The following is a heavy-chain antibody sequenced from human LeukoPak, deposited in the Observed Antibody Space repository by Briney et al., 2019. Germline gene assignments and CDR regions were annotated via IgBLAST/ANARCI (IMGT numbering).Heavy chain of an antibody. CDR3: AKDDAWLQYGD. CDR2: ISPNGVIT. D-gene: IGHD5-24*01. CDR1: GFTFSSYW. Sequence: GGSLRLSCAASGFTFSSYWMSWVRQAPGKGLEWVSGISPNGVITYYADSVKGRFTISRDNSKGTVYLQMNSLRPEDTAVYYCAKDDAWLQYGDWGRGTLVTVSS. J-gene: IGHJ4*02. V-gene: IGHV3-23*01.